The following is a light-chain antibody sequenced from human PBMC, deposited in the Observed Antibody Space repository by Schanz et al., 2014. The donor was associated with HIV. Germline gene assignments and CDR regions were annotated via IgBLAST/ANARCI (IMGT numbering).Light chain of an antibody. CDR1: QSVSSSY. CDR2: GAS. J-gene: IGKJ1*01. V-gene: IGKV3-20*01. Sequence: EIVLTQSPGTLSLSPGERATLSCRASQSVSSSYLAWYQQKPGQAPRLLIYGASSRATGIPERFSGGGSGTDFTLTISRLEPEDFAVYYCQQYGSSPWTFGQGTKVEIK. CDR3: QQYGSSPWT.